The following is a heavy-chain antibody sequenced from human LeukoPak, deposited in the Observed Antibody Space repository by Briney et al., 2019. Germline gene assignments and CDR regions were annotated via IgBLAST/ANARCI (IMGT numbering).Heavy chain of an antibody. J-gene: IGHJ4*02. CDR2: IYTDGST. D-gene: IGHD1/OR15-1a*01. Sequence: GGSLRLSCAAAGFTVSSKYMNWVRQAPGKGLEWVSVIYTDGSTYYADSVRARFSISRDDSKNTLSLQMNSLRAEDTAVYYCAIGHYRNIPGWGQGTLVTVSS. CDR3: AIGHYRNIPG. CDR1: GFTVSSKY. V-gene: IGHV3-66*01.